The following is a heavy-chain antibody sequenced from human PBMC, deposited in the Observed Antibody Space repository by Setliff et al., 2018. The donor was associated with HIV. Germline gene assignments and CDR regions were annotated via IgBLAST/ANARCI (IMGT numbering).Heavy chain of an antibody. Sequence: SETLSRTCTVYGASVSSHYWSWIRQPPGKGLEWVGSISDRGTTNYNPSLKSRVTVSSDTSKNQVSLKVTSLTAADTAEYYCARHKVTSTLGGLIYDYFYYGMDVWGHGTTVTVSS. J-gene: IGHJ6*02. CDR3: ARHKVTSTLGGLIYDYFYYGMDV. CDR1: GASVSSHY. D-gene: IGHD3-16*01. CDR2: ISDRGTT. V-gene: IGHV4-59*02.